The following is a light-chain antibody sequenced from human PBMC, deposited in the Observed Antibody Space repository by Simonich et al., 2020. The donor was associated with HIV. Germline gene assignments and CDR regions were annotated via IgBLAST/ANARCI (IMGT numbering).Light chain of an antibody. CDR3: AAWDDSLSGYV. J-gene: IGLJ1*01. V-gene: IGLV1-47*01. CDR2: RSN. Sequence: QSVLTQPPSASGTPGQRVTISCSGSSSNIGSNYVYWYQKLPGTAPKPLIYRSNQRPSGVPDRFSGSKSGTSASLAISGLRSEDEADYYCAAWDDSLSGYVFGTGTKVTVL. CDR1: SSNIGSNY.